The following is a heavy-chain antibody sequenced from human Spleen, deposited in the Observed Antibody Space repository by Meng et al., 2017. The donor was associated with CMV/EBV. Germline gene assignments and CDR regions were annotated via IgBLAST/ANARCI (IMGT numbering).Heavy chain of an antibody. D-gene: IGHD3-22*01. J-gene: IGHJ3*02. CDR1: TEHY. V-gene: IGHV1-2*02. CDR2: INPDSGAT. Sequence: TEHYIHWVRQAPGQGLQWMGWINPDSGATNYAQTFRGRITMTRDTSSWTAYMELGRLRPDDTAVYFCAKGSDYYDFNGYYYDKSFDKWGQGTMVTVSS. CDR3: AKGSDYYDFNGYYYDKSFDK.